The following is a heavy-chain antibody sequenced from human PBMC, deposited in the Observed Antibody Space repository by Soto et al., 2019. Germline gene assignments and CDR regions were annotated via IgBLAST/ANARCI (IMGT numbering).Heavy chain of an antibody. CDR1: GFTFSSYA. V-gene: IGHV3-30-3*01. D-gene: IGHD4-17*01. CDR3: ASPTTVTTYRGAFDI. Sequence: QVQLVESGGGVVQPGRSLRLSCAASGFTFSSYAMHWVRQAPGKGLEWVAVISYDGSNKYYADSVKGRFTISRDNSKNTLYLQMNSLRAEDTAVYYCASPTTVTTYRGAFDIWGQGTMVTVSS. CDR2: ISYDGSNK. J-gene: IGHJ3*02.